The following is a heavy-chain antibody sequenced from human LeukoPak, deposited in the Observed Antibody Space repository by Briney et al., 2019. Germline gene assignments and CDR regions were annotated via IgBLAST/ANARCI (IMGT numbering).Heavy chain of an antibody. CDR3: ARDGITMVRGNWFDP. V-gene: IGHV3-7*01. D-gene: IGHD3-10*01. CDR1: GFSFSSYA. J-gene: IGHJ5*02. CDR2: IKQDGSEK. Sequence: GGSLRLSCAASGFSFSSYAMSWVRQAPGKGLEWVANIKQDGSEKYYVDSVKGRFTISRDNAKNSLYLQMNSLRAEDTAVYYCARDGITMVRGNWFDPWGQGTLVTVSS.